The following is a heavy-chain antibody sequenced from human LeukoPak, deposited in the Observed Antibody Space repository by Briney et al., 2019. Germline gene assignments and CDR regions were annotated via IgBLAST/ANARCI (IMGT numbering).Heavy chain of an antibody. Sequence: GGSLRLSCAASGFTFSSYAMHWVRQAPGKGLEWVAVIPYDGSNKYYADSVKGRFTISRDNSKNTLYLQMNSLRAEDTAVYYCARGYGSGSYLSTGYFDYWGQGTLVTVPS. D-gene: IGHD3-10*01. V-gene: IGHV3-30-3*01. CDR2: IPYDGSNK. CDR1: GFTFSSYA. CDR3: ARGYGSGSYLSTGYFDY. J-gene: IGHJ4*02.